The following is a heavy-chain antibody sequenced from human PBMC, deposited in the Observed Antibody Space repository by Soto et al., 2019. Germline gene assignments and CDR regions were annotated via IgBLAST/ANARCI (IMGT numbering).Heavy chain of an antibody. Sequence: ASVKVSCKASGYTFTSYAMHWVRQAPGQRLEWMGWINAGNGNTKYSQKFQGRVTITRDTSASTAYMELSSLRSEDTAVYYCARVGYCSGGSCYGAEYFQHWGQGTLVTVSS. D-gene: IGHD2-15*01. CDR3: ARVGYCSGGSCYGAEYFQH. CDR2: INAGNGNT. J-gene: IGHJ1*01. CDR1: GYTFTSYA. V-gene: IGHV1-3*01.